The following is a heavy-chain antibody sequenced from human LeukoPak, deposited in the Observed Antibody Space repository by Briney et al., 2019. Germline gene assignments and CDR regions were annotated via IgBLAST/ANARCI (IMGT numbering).Heavy chain of an antibody. V-gene: IGHV4-59*01. D-gene: IGHD4-17*01. Sequence: SETLSLTCPVSGGSISSYYWSWIRQPPGKGLEWIGYIYYSGSTNYNPSLKSRVTISVDTSKNQFSLKLSSVTAADTAVYYCAREVRYYGDPNDAFDIWGQGTMVTVSS. CDR1: GGSISSYY. J-gene: IGHJ3*02. CDR3: AREVRYYGDPNDAFDI. CDR2: IYYSGST.